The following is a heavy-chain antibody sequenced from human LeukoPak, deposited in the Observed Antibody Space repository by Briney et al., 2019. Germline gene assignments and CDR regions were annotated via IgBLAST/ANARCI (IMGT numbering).Heavy chain of an antibody. Sequence: GGSLRLSCAASGFTFSSYAMSWVRQAPERGLEWVSAISNSGGITYSADSVEGRFTISRDNSKNTLYLQMNSLRAEDTAVYYCAKDLGTSTSWRGADSSGQGTLVTVSS. V-gene: IGHV3-23*01. J-gene: IGHJ4*02. CDR2: ISNSGGIT. CDR3: AKDLGTSTSWRGADS. CDR1: GFTFSSYA. D-gene: IGHD6-13*01.